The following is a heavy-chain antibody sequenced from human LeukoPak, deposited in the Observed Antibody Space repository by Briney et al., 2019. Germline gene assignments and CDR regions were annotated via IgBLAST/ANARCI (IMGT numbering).Heavy chain of an antibody. J-gene: IGHJ4*02. V-gene: IGHV3-9*01. D-gene: IGHD3-10*01. Sequence: GRSLRLSCAASGFTFDEFAMHWVRQVPGKGLEWVSGISWNSGSIYYADSVKGRFTISRDNAKKVLYLHMNSLRAEDTALYYCAKDIGGSYYYGSGSYGIDHWGQGTLVTASS. CDR2: ISWNSGSI. CDR1: GFTFDEFA. CDR3: AKDIGGSYYYGSGSYGIDH.